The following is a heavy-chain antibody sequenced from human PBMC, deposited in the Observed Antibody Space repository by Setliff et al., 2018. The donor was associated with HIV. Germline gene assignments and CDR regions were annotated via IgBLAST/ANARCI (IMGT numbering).Heavy chain of an antibody. Sequence: SETLSLTCGVFGESFSKYYWNWFRQPPGRGLEWIGEINHSGNTNYNSSLKSRVTMSVDTSKNQFSLEMRSLTAADTAVYYCARDQRLPGVQPPYWYFDLWGRGTLVTVSS. CDR2: INHSGNT. J-gene: IGHJ2*01. CDR1: GESFSKYY. D-gene: IGHD2-2*01. CDR3: ARDQRLPGVQPPYWYFDL. V-gene: IGHV4-34*01.